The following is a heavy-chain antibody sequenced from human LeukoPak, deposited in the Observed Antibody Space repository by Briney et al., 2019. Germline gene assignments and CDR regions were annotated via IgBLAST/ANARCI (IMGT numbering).Heavy chain of an antibody. V-gene: IGHV3-7*01. D-gene: IGHD5-24*01. CDR2: IKDDGRQK. Sequence: TGGSLRLSCAPSGFTFSRYWMTWVRQTPGKGLEWVASIKDDGRQKYYVDSVKGRFTVSRDNAKNSAYLQMDSLRAEDTALYYCARDASRGFDTWGQGTLVTVSS. CDR1: GFTFSRYW. CDR3: ARDASRGFDT. J-gene: IGHJ4*02.